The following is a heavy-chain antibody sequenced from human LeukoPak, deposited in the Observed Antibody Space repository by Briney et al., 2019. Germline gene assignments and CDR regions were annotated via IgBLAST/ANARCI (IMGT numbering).Heavy chain of an antibody. CDR2: FDPEDGET. CDR1: RYTLTELS. V-gene: IGHV1-24*01. Sequence: ASVKVSCKVSRYTLTELSMHWVRQAPGKGLEWMGGFDPEDGETIYAQKFQGRVTMTEDTSTDTAYMELSSLRSEDTAVYYCATAGSGSPPLDYWGQGTLVTVSS. D-gene: IGHD1-26*01. CDR3: ATAGSGSPPLDY. J-gene: IGHJ4*02.